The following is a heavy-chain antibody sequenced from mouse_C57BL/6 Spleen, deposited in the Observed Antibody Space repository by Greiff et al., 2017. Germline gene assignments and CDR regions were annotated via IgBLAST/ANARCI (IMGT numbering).Heavy chain of an antibody. D-gene: IGHD2-14*01. V-gene: IGHV1-22*01. Sequence: VHVKQSGPELVKPGASVKMSCKASGYTFTDYNMHWVKQSHGKSLEWIGYINPNNGGTSYNQKFKGKATLTVNKSSSTAYMELRSLTSEDSAVYYCARIGDEAYWGQGTLVTVSA. CDR2: INPNNGGT. CDR3: ARIGDEAY. J-gene: IGHJ3*01. CDR1: GYTFTDYN.